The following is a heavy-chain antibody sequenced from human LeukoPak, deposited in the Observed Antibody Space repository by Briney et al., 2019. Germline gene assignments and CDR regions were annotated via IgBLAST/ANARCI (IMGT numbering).Heavy chain of an antibody. CDR2: INPNSGGT. D-gene: IGHD2-15*01. CDR3: ARDRTPRISQTRFDP. J-gene: IGHJ5*02. V-gene: IGHV1-2*02. CDR1: GYTFTGYY. Sequence: ASVKVSCKASGYTFTGYYMHWVRQAPGQGLEWMGWINPNSGGTNYAQKFQGRVTITADKSTSTAYMELSSLRSEDTAVYYCARDRTPRISQTRFDPWGQGTLVTVSS.